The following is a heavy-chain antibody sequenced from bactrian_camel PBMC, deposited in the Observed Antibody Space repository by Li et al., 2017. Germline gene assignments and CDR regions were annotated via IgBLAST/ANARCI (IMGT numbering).Heavy chain of an antibody. CDR2: VKGDGDGI. V-gene: IGHV3S40*01. J-gene: IGHJ4*01. Sequence: VQLVESGGGLVQPGGSLRLSCAASGFTFSAYYMSWVRQAPGKGLEWVSHVKGDGDGIKYADSVKGRFTISRDNATNTVYLQMNSLKPEDTAVYYCVSLVGRPLVHQGTQVTVS. D-gene: IGHD2*01. CDR1: GFTFSAYY.